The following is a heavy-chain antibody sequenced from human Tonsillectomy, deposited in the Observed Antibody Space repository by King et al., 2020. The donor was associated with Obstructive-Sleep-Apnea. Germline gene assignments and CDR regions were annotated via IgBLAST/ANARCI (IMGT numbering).Heavy chain of an antibody. D-gene: IGHD3-10*01. CDR1: GGSISSTSYY. CDR2: IYYSGST. CDR3: ARDSMVRGVPLDV. J-gene: IGHJ6*02. V-gene: IGHV4-39*07. Sequence: QLQESGPGLVKPSETLSLTCTVSGGSISSTSYYWGWIRQPPGKGLEWIGRIYYSGSTYYNPSLKSRVTISVDTTKNQFSLKRSSVTAADTAVYYFARDSMVRGVPLDVWGQGTTFTVSS.